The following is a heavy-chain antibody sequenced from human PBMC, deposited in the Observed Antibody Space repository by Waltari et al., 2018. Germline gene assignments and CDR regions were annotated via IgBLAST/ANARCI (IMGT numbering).Heavy chain of an antibody. J-gene: IGHJ4*02. Sequence: QVQLEQSGAEVKKPGSSVKVSCKASGGTFSTYTLSWVRQAPGQGLEWMGGIISILDTTKYAQQFQGRLAVTADESTSTAYMELSSLTSEDTAVYYCATTPGSDFLVLPADIRPVYFDYWGQGALVTVSS. D-gene: IGHD2-2*02. CDR3: ATTPGSDFLVLPADIRPVYFDY. CDR1: GGTFSTYT. V-gene: IGHV1-69*16. CDR2: IISILDTT.